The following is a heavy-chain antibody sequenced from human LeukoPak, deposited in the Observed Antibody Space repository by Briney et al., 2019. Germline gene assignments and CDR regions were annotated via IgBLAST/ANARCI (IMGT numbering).Heavy chain of an antibody. Sequence: GGSLRLSCVASGFTFSSYKMNSVRQAPGNGLEWFSSISTSNSYIVYANSVKGRVTIPKDKARRPLYLQMNSLRAEDTAVYYCAKDQWRVRSRYMDVWGKGTTVTVSS. D-gene: IGHD6-19*01. CDR2: ISTSNSYI. CDR3: AKDQWRVRSRYMDV. V-gene: IGHV3-21*01. J-gene: IGHJ6*03. CDR1: GFTFSSYK.